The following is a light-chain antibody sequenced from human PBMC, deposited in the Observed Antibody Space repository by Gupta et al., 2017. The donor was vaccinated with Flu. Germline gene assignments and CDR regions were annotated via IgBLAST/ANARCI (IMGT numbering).Light chain of an antibody. CDR2: DAS. Sequence: EIVLTQSPATLSLSPGEGASLSCRASQGISNYLAWYQQKPGQAPRLLIYDASNRATGIPARFSGSGSGADFTLTISSLEPEDVAVYYCQQRSIWPLTFGRGTKVEIK. J-gene: IGKJ4*01. V-gene: IGKV3-11*01. CDR1: QGISNY. CDR3: QQRSIWPLT.